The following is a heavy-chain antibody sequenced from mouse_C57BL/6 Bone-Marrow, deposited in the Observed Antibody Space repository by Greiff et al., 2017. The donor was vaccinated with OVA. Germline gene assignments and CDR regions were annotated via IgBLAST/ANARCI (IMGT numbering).Heavy chain of an antibody. V-gene: IGHV1-39*01. D-gene: IGHD3-2*02. J-gene: IGHJ3*01. CDR3: LRALLAY. CDR1: GYSFTDYN. CDR2: INPNYGTT. Sequence: EVKLMESGPELVKPGASVKISCKASGYSFTDYNMNWVQQSNGKSLEWIGVINPNYGTTSYNQKFKVKATLTVDQTSSTAYMQLNSLASEDSAVYYCLRALLAYWGQGTLVTVSA.